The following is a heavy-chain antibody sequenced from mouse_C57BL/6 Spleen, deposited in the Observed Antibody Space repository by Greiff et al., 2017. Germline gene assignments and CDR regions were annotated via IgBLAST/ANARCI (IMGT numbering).Heavy chain of an antibody. D-gene: IGHD2-5*01. CDR3: ARGYSNLCDD. J-gene: IGHJ2*01. Sequence: QVQLQQPGAELVRPGSSVKLSCKASGYTFTSYWMDWVKQRPGQGLEWIGNIYPSDSETHYHQKFKDKATLTVDKSSSTAYMHLSSLTSEDSAVYYCARGYSNLCDDWGQGTTLTVSS. CDR1: GYTFTSYW. CDR2: IYPSDSET. V-gene: IGHV1-61*01.